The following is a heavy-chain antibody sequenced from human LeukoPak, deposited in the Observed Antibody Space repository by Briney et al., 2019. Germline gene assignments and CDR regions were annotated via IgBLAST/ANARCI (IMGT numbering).Heavy chain of an antibody. Sequence: PSETLSLTCAVYGGSFSGYYWSWIRQPSGKGLEWIGEINHSGSTNYNPSLKSRVTISVDTSKNQFSLKLSSVTAADTAVYYCARDIGSGSYPWYFDYWGQGTLVTVSS. CDR1: GGSFSGYY. CDR3: ARDIGSGSYPWYFDY. D-gene: IGHD1-26*01. J-gene: IGHJ4*02. CDR2: INHSGST. V-gene: IGHV4-34*01.